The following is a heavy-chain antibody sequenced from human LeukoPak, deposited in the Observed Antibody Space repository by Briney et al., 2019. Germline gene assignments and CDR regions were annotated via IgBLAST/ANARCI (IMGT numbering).Heavy chain of an antibody. CDR3: ARLNGDYTLNAFDI. D-gene: IGHD4-17*01. J-gene: IGHJ3*02. CDR2: IYYSGST. CDR1: GGSISSSNW. Sequence: PSETLSLACAVSGGSISSSNWWSWVRQHPGKGLEWIGYIYYSGSTYYNPSLKSRVTISVDTSKNQFSLKLSSVTAADTAVYYCARLNGDYTLNAFDIWGQGTMVTVSS. V-gene: IGHV4-31*11.